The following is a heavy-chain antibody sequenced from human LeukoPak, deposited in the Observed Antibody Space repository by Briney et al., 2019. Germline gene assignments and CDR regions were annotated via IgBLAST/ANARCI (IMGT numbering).Heavy chain of an antibody. Sequence: ASVKVFCKASGYTFTSYGISWVRQAPGQGLEWMGWISAYNSNTNYAQKLQGRVTMTTDTSTSTAYMELRSLRSDDTAVYYCARDIRAGSLRGADYWGQGTLVTVSS. CDR1: GYTFTSYG. V-gene: IGHV1-18*01. CDR3: ARDIRAGSLRGADY. CDR2: ISAYNSNT. J-gene: IGHJ4*02. D-gene: IGHD1-26*01.